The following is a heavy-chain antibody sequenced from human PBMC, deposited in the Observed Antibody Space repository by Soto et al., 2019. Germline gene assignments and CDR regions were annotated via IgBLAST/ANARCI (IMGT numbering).Heavy chain of an antibody. Sequence: QITLKESGPTLVKPTQTLTLTCTFSGFSLSTSGVCVGWIRQPPGKALAWLALIYWDDDKRYSPSLKSRLTITKDTSKNQVVLTMTNMDPVDTATYYCAHSGAVRFFSDPYNWFDPWGQGTLVTVSS. CDR1: GFSLSTSGVC. CDR2: IYWDDDK. J-gene: IGHJ5*02. CDR3: AHSGAVRFFSDPYNWFDP. V-gene: IGHV2-5*02. D-gene: IGHD3-3*01.